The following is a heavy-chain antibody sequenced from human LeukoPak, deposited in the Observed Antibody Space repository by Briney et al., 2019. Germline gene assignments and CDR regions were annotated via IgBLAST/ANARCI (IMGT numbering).Heavy chain of an antibody. D-gene: IGHD2-15*01. CDR1: GYTFTSYY. J-gene: IGHJ4*02. V-gene: IGHV1-46*01. Sequence: ASVKVSCKASGYTFTSYYMHWVRQAPGQGLEWMGIINPSGGSTSYAQKFQGRVTMTRDTSTSTVYMELSSLRSEDTAVYYCARDSVVVVAATYYFDYWGQGTLVTVSP. CDR3: ARDSVVVVAATYYFDY. CDR2: INPSGGST.